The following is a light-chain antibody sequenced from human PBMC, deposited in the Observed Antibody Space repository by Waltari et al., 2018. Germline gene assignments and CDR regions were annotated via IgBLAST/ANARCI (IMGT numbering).Light chain of an antibody. Sequence: DIQLTQSPSTLSASVGDRVTITCRASQSIGSLLAWYQQKTGKAPKVVIYEASSLESGVPSRFSGSGSGTEFTLTISSLQPDDFATYYCQQCNSYLLTFGGGTKVEIK. CDR2: EAS. CDR3: QQCNSYLLT. J-gene: IGKJ4*01. CDR1: QSIGSL. V-gene: IGKV1-5*03.